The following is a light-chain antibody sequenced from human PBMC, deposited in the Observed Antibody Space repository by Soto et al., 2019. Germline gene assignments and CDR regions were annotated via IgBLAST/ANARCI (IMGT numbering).Light chain of an antibody. CDR2: DVN. V-gene: IGLV2-14*01. CDR3: ISFTSSTTLDSFV. J-gene: IGLJ1*01. CDR1: SSDVGGYNY. Sequence: QSVLTQPASVSGSPGQSITISCTGTSSDVGGYNYVSWYQQHPGKAPKLMIYDVNNRPSGVSNRFSGSKSGNTASLTISGLQAEDEADYYCISFTSSTTLDSFVFGTGTKVTVL.